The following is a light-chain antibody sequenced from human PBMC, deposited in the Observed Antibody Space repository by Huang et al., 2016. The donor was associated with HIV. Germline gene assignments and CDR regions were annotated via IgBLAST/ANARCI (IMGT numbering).Light chain of an antibody. J-gene: IGKJ3*01. Sequence: EIVLTQSPVTLSLSPGERATLSCRASQSVSSYLAWYQQKPGQAPRLLIYDASNRATGIPARFSGSGSGTDFTLTISSLEPEDFAVYYCQQRFTFGPGTKVDIK. CDR1: QSVSSY. CDR2: DAS. V-gene: IGKV3-11*01. CDR3: QQRFT.